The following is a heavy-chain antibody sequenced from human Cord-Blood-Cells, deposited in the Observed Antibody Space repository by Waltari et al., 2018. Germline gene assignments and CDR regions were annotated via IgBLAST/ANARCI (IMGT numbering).Heavy chain of an antibody. D-gene: IGHD6-13*01. V-gene: IGHV4-38-2*02. CDR3: ASVPLNTPAAGNFDY. J-gene: IGHJ4*02. Sequence: QVQLQESGPGLVKPSETLSLTCTVPGYSIRSGYYWGWIRQPPGKGLEWIGSIYHSGSTYYNPSLKSRVTISVDTSKNQFSLKLSSVTAADTAVYYCASVPLNTPAAGNFDYWGQGTLVTVSS. CDR2: IYHSGST. CDR1: GYSIRSGYY.